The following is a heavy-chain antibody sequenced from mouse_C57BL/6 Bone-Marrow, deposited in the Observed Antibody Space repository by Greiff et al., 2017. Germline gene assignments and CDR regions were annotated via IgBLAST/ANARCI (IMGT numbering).Heavy chain of an antibody. V-gene: IGHV14-4*01. CDR2: INPENGDT. J-gene: IGHJ2*02. D-gene: IGHD1-1*01. CDR1: GFNINDDY. Sequence: DVQLQESGAGLVRPGGYVKLSCTASGFNINDDYMPWVQQRPEKGLEWIGWINPENGDTEYASKFQGKATITTDTSSNTAYLQISSLTSEDTAVYYCTPYYGSRGYWGQGTSLPVSS. CDR3: TPYYGSRGY.